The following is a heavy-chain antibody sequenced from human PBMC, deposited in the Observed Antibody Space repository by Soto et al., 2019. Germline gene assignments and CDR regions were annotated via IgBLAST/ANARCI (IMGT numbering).Heavy chain of an antibody. J-gene: IGHJ4*02. Sequence: GGSLRLSCASSGCTFSSYGMHWVRHAPGKGLGLVAVISYDGSNKYYADSVKGRFTISRDNSKNTLYLQMNSLRAEDTAVYYCAKAKMEGYDILTGYQIPFDYWGQGTLVTVSS. D-gene: IGHD3-9*01. CDR1: GCTFSSYG. CDR2: ISYDGSNK. V-gene: IGHV3-30*18. CDR3: AKAKMEGYDILTGYQIPFDY.